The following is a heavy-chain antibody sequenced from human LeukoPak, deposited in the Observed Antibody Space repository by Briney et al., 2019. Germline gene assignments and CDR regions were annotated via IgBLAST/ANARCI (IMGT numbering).Heavy chain of an antibody. D-gene: IGHD6-13*01. V-gene: IGHV3-7*01. CDR2: IKQDGSEK. CDR3: AREGHSSSWSELDY. J-gene: IGHJ4*02. Sequence: GGSLRLSCAASGFTFSSYWMSWVRQAPGKGLEWVANIKQDGSEKYYVDSVKGRFTISRDNAENSLYLQMNSLRAEDTAVYYCAREGHSSSWSELDYWGQGTLVTVSS. CDR1: GFTFSSYW.